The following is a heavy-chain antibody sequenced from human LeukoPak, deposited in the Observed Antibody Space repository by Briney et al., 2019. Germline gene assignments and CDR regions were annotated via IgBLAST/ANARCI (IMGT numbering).Heavy chain of an antibody. CDR1: GGSFSGYY. CDR2: INHSGST. CDR3: ARDRTMVRGVTKVNWFDP. V-gene: IGHV4-34*01. D-gene: IGHD3-10*01. Sequence: SETLSLTCAVYGGSFSGYYWSWIRQPPGKGLEWIGEINHSGSTNYNPSLKSRVTISVDTSKNQFSLKLSSVTAADTAVYYCARDRTMVRGVTKVNWFDPWGQGTLVTVSS. J-gene: IGHJ5*02.